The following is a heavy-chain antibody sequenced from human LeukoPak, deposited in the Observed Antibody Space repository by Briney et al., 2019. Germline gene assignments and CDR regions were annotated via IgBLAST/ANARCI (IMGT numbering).Heavy chain of an antibody. V-gene: IGHV3-30-3*01. J-gene: IGHJ4*02. CDR3: ARDDSSGYYPTMPDY. D-gene: IGHD3-22*01. Sequence: PGRSLRLSCAASGFTFSSYAMHWVRQAPGKGLEWVAVISYDGSNKYYADSVKGRFTISRDNSKNTLYLQMNSLRAEDTAVYYCARDDSSGYYPTMPDYWGEGTLVTVS. CDR1: GFTFSSYA. CDR2: ISYDGSNK.